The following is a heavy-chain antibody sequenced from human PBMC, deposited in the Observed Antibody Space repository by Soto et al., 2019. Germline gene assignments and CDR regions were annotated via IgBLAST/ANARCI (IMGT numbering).Heavy chain of an antibody. CDR2: IYYSGST. J-gene: IGHJ6*02. CDR1: GGSISSGDYY. Sequence: SETLSLTCTVSGGSISSGDYYWSWIRQPPGKGLEWIGYIYYSGSTYYNPSLKSRVTISVDTSKNQFSLKLSSVTAADTAVYYCARDSDYSNRGYGMDVWGQGTTVTVSS. D-gene: IGHD4-4*01. V-gene: IGHV4-30-4*01. CDR3: ARDSDYSNRGYGMDV.